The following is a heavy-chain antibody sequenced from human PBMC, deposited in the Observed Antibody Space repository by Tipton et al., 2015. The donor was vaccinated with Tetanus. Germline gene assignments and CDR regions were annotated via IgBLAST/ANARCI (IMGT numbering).Heavy chain of an antibody. Sequence: TLSLTCTVSGGSISSYYWSWIRQPPGKGLEWIGEINHSGSTNYNPSLKSRVTISVDTSKNQFSLKLSSVTAADTAVYYCARGRHFIEVALPLDYWGQGTLVTVSS. CDR1: GGSISSYY. J-gene: IGHJ4*02. D-gene: IGHD6-19*01. CDR3: ARGRHFIEVALPLDY. V-gene: IGHV4-34*01. CDR2: INHSGST.